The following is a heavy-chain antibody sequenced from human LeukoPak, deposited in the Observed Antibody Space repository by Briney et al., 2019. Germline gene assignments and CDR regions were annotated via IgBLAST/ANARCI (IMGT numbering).Heavy chain of an antibody. J-gene: IGHJ4*02. CDR1: GGSISSDY. D-gene: IGHD3-22*01. CDR3: ARLSGYSSGHYYSDY. V-gene: IGHV4-59*01. CDR2: IYYRGST. Sequence: SSETLSLTCTVSGGSISSDYWSWIRQPPGKGLEWIGYIYYRGSTNYNPSLKSRVTISVDTSKNQFSLKLSSVTAADTAVYYCARLSGYSSGHYYSDYWGQGTLVTVSS.